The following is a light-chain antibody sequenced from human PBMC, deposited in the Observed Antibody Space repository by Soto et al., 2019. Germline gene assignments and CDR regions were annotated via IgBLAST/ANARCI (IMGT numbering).Light chain of an antibody. V-gene: IGKV3-11*01. J-gene: IGKJ4*01. CDR3: QQRSNWPLT. CDR2: DAS. CDR1: QSVSSY. Sequence: EIVVTQKPTTLSLSPGERATLSCRASQSVSSYLAWYQQKPGQAPRLLIYDASNRATGIPARFSGSGSGTDFTLTICSLEPEDFAVYYCQQRSNWPLTFGGGTKVDI.